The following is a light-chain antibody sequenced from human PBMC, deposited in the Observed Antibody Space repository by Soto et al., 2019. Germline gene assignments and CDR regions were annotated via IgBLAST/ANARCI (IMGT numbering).Light chain of an antibody. Sequence: EIVLTQSPATLSGSPGERVTLSCRASQSVDINLAWYQQKPGQAPRLLIYGASTRATDMPGRFSGRGSGTEFTLTINSLQSEDFAVYYCQQYRNWPRTFGQGTKVDIK. J-gene: IGKJ1*01. CDR2: GAS. V-gene: IGKV3-15*01. CDR1: QSVDIN. CDR3: QQYRNWPRT.